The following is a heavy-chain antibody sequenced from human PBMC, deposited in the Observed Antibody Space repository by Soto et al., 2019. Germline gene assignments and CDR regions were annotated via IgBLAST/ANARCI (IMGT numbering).Heavy chain of an antibody. Sequence: GGSLRLSCAASGFTFSNAWMSWVRQAPGKGLEWVGRIKSKTDGGTTDYAAPVKGRFTISRDDSKNTLYLQMNSLKTEDTAVYYCTRAEIEYYYDSSGYLRNWGQGTLVTVSS. CDR3: TRAEIEYYYDSSGYLRN. V-gene: IGHV3-15*07. J-gene: IGHJ4*02. CDR1: GFTFSNAW. CDR2: IKSKTDGGTT. D-gene: IGHD3-22*01.